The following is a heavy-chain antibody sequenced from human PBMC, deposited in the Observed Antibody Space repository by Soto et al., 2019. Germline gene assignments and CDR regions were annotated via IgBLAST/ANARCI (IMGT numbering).Heavy chain of an antibody. CDR1: GYTFTSYA. CDR2: INAGNGNT. CDR3: ARNSNYDRSTYCSYMDV. Sequence: QVQLVQSGAEVKKPGASVKVSCKASGYTFTSYAMHWVRQAPGQRLEWMGWINAGNGNTKYSQKFQGRVTITRDTPASTAYMELSSLRSEATAVYYCARNSNYDRSTYCSYMDVWGKGTTVTVSS. V-gene: IGHV1-3*01. D-gene: IGHD4-4*01. J-gene: IGHJ6*03.